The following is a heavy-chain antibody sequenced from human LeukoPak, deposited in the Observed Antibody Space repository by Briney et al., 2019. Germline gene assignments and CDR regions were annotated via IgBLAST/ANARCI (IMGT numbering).Heavy chain of an antibody. CDR1: GFTFSSYA. Sequence: GGSLRLSCAASGFTFSSYAMSWVRQAPVKGLEWVSAISGSGGSTYYADSVKGRFTISRDNSKNTLYLQMNSLRAEDTAVYYCANSHYYGSGSYYMTYYFDYWGQGTLVTVSS. CDR2: ISGSGGST. CDR3: ANSHYYGSGSYYMTYYFDY. D-gene: IGHD3-10*01. V-gene: IGHV3-23*01. J-gene: IGHJ4*02.